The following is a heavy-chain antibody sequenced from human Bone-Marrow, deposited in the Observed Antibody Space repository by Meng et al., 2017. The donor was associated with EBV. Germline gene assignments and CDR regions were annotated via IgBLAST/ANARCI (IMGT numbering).Heavy chain of an antibody. CDR2: INPNSGGT. J-gene: IGHJ4*02. D-gene: IGHD5-12*01. CDR1: GYTFTGYY. V-gene: IGHV1-2*02. Sequence: HVQLVKSGDEVKKPGASLKVSCKASGYTFTGYYIHWVRQAPGQGLEWVGWINPNSGGTNYAEKFQGRVTMTRDTSITTAFMELSSLKSDDTAVYYCAMGLATDFDYWGQGTLVTVSS. CDR3: AMGLATDFDY.